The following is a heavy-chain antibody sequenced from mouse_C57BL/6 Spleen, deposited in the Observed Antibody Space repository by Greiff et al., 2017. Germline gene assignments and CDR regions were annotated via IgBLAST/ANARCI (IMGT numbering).Heavy chain of an antibody. CDR3: ARSYDYDRFAY. CDR2: INPGSGGT. J-gene: IGHJ3*01. CDR1: GYAFTNYL. V-gene: IGHV1-54*01. Sequence: QVQLQQSGAELVRPGTSVKVSCKASGYAFTNYLIEWVKQRPGQGLEWIGVINPGSGGTNYNEKFKGKATLTADKSSSTAYMQLSSLTSEDSAVYCCARSYDYDRFAYWGQGTLVTVSA. D-gene: IGHD2-4*01.